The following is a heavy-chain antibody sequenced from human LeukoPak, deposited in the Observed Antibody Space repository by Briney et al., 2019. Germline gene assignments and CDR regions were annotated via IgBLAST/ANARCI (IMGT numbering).Heavy chain of an antibody. D-gene: IGHD3-10*01. CDR1: GFTFSDYY. J-gene: IGHJ5*02. CDR2: ISSSGSTI. CDR3: ARDPKFFVTMVRGGPNWFDP. V-gene: IGHV3-11*01. Sequence: PGGSLRLSCAASGFTFSDYYMSWIRQAPGKGLEWVSYISSSGSTIYYADSVKGRFTISRDNAKNSLYLQMNSLRAEDTAVHYRARDPKFFVTMVRGGPNWFDPWGQGTLVTVSS.